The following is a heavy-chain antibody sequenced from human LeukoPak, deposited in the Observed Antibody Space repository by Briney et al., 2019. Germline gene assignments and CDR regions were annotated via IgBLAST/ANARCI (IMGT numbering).Heavy chain of an antibody. CDR2: MNPNSGNT. CDR3: ARKKRQQLENWFDP. Sequence: ASVKVSCKASGYTFTNYDINWVRQATGQGLEWMGWMNPNSGNTGYAQKFQGRVTMTRDTSISTAYMELSRLRSDDAAVYYCARKKRQQLENWFDPWGQGTLVTVSS. D-gene: IGHD6-13*01. CDR1: GYTFTNYD. V-gene: IGHV1-8*01. J-gene: IGHJ5*02.